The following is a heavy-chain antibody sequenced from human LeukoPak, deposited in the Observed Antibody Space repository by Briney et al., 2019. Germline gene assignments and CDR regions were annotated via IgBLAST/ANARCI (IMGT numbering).Heavy chain of an antibody. V-gene: IGHV1-2*02. D-gene: IGHD3-10*01. CDR1: GYTFTGYY. Sequence: ASVKVSCKASGYTFTGYYMHWVRQAPGQGIEWMGWINPNSGGTNYAQKFQGKVTMTGDTSISTAYMELSRLRSDDTAVYYCARIGGSGRFPYYYYYYGMDVWGQGTTVTVSS. CDR3: ARIGGSGRFPYYYYYYGMDV. J-gene: IGHJ6*02. CDR2: INPNSGGT.